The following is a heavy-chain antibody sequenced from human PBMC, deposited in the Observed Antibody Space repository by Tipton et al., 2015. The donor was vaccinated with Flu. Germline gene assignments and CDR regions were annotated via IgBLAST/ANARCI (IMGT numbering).Heavy chain of an antibody. D-gene: IGHD4-17*01. V-gene: IGHV4-59*12. CDR2: RYYSGTT. CDR3: VRDREDGDYSDY. J-gene: IGHJ4*02. CDR1: GGSISSYY. Sequence: TLSLTCSVSGGSISSYYWSWIRQPPGKGLEWIGHRYYSGTTNYNPSLKSRVTISVDTSKNQFSLKLNSVTAADTAVYYCVRDREDGDYSDYWGQGTLVTVSS.